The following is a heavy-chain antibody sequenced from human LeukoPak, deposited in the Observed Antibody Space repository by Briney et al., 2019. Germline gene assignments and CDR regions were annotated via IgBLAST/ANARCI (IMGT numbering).Heavy chain of an antibody. Sequence: GGSLRLSCAASGFTFSSYSMNWVRQAPGKGLEWVSSISSSSSYIYYADSVKGRFTIFRDNSKNTLYLQMNSLRAEDTAVYYCAKGNGYSYGYSDYWGQGTLVTVSS. V-gene: IGHV3-21*04. CDR2: ISSSSSYI. CDR3: AKGNGYSYGYSDY. CDR1: GFTFSSYS. D-gene: IGHD5-18*01. J-gene: IGHJ4*02.